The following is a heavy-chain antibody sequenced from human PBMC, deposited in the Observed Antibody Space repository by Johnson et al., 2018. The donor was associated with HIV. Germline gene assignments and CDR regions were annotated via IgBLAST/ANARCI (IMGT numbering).Heavy chain of an antibody. Sequence: VESGGGLVQPGRSLRLSCAASGFTFDDYTMHWVRQAPGKGLEWVSLISWDGGSTYYADSVKGRFTISRDNSKNSLYLQMNSLRTEDTALYYCAKETKSKAFDIWGQGTMVTVSS. CDR1: GFTFDDYT. V-gene: IGHV3-43*01. D-gene: IGHD1-7*01. J-gene: IGHJ3*02. CDR2: ISWDGGST. CDR3: AKETKSKAFDI.